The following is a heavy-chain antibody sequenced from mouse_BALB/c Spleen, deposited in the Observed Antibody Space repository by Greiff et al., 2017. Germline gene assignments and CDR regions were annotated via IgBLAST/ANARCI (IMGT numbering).Heavy chain of an antibody. CDR2: ISSGGSYT. Sequence: EVKLVESGGGLVKPGGSLKLSCAASGFTFSSYAMSWVRQTPEKRLEWVATISSGGSYTYYPDSVKGRFTISRDNAKNTLYLQMSSLRSEDTAMYYCARRYDGYAMDYWGQGTTLTVSS. CDR3: ARRYDGYAMDY. J-gene: IGHJ2*01. CDR1: GFTFSSYA. V-gene: IGHV5-9-3*01. D-gene: IGHD2-3*01.